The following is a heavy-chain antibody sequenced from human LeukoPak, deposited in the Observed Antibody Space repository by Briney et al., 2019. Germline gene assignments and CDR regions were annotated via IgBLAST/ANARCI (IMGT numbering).Heavy chain of an antibody. CDR1: GFTFSSYA. V-gene: IGHV3-23*01. D-gene: IGHD2-2*01. CDR2: ISGSGGST. Sequence: PGGSLRLSCAASGFTFSSYAMSWVRQAPGKGLEWVSAISGSGGSTYYAGSVKGRFTISRDTSKNTLYLQMNSLRAEDTAVYYCARESPVGCTSTSCYIDYWGQGTLVTVSS. J-gene: IGHJ4*02. CDR3: ARESPVGCTSTSCYIDY.